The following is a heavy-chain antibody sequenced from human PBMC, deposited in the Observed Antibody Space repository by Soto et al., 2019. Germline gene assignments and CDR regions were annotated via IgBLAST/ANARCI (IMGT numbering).Heavy chain of an antibody. V-gene: IGHV3-23*01. CDR3: AKSWAGSGWYGPDY. D-gene: IGHD6-19*01. CDR1: GFTFSSYA. CDR2: ISGSSGST. J-gene: IGHJ4*02. Sequence: GGSLRLSCAASGFTFSSYAMSWVRQAPGKGLEWVSAISGSSGSTYYADSVKGRFTISRDNSKNTLYLQMNSLRAEDTAVYYCAKSWAGSGWYGPDYWGQGTLVTVSS.